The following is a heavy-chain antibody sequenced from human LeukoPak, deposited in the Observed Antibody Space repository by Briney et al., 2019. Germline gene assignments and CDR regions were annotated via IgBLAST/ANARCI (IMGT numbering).Heavy chain of an antibody. J-gene: IGHJ6*03. D-gene: IGHD3-3*01. CDR1: GYTFTSYG. CDR2: INPSGGST. V-gene: IGHV1-46*01. Sequence: ASVKVSCKASGYTFTSYGISWVRQAPGQGLEGMGIINPSGGSTSYAQKFQGRVTMTRDMSTSTVYMELSSLRSEDTAVYYCARESYDFWSGYYYYMDVWGKGTTVTVSS. CDR3: ARESYDFWSGYYYYMDV.